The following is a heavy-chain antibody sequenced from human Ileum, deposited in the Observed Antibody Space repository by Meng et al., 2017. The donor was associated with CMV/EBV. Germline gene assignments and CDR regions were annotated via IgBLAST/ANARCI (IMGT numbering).Heavy chain of an antibody. V-gene: IGHV4-59*01. Sequence: GSLRLSCTVSGGPISSYYWSWIRQPPGKGLEWIGYIYYSGSTNYNPSLKSRVTISVDTSKNQFHLKLSSVTAADTAVYYCARDVSGSYVRIYYYYGMDVWGQGTTVTVSS. J-gene: IGHJ6*02. D-gene: IGHD1-26*01. CDR2: IYYSGST. CDR1: GGPISSYY. CDR3: ARDVSGSYVRIYYYYGMDV.